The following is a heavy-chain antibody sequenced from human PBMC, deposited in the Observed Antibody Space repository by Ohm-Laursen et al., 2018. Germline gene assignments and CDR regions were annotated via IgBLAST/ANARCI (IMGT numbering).Heavy chain of an antibody. J-gene: IGHJ4*02. Sequence: SVKVSCKASGYTFTSYDINWVRQATGQGLEWMGWMNPNSGNTGYAQKFQGRVTMTRNTSISTAYMELSSLRSEDTAVYYCARGAVAVAGTGLDYWGQGTLVTVSS. CDR2: MNPNSGNT. CDR1: GYTFTSYD. D-gene: IGHD6-19*01. CDR3: ARGAVAVAGTGLDY. V-gene: IGHV1-8*01.